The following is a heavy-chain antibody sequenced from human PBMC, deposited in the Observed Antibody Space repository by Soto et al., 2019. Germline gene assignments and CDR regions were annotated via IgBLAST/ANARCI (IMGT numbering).Heavy chain of an antibody. CDR2: ISSRSTFI. CDR3: ARDPPLSMIVVVGVDDF. CDR1: GVTLTNEN. J-gene: IGHJ4*02. V-gene: IGHV3-21*06. D-gene: IGHD3-22*01. Sequence: PGGSLRLSCTVLGVTLTNENMNWVRQAPGKGLEWVSSISSRSTFINYADSVKGRFTISRDNDKGLVYLQMNSLRAEDTAVYYCARDPPLSMIVVVGVDDFWGQGTLVTVSS.